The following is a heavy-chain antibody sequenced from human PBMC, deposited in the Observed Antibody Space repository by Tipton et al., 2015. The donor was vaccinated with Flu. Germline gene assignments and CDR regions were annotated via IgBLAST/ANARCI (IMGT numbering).Heavy chain of an antibody. J-gene: IGHJ5*02. CDR1: GFTLTTYW. V-gene: IGHV3-66*01. CDR3: ARGQGANP. Sequence: VQLVQSGGGLVQPGGSLRLSCAASGFTLTTYWMHWVRQAPGKGLEWVSVIYSDGSTYYIDSVKGRFTISRDNSKNMLSLEMNSLRAEDTAVYYCARGQGANPWGQGTLATVSS. CDR2: IYSDGST.